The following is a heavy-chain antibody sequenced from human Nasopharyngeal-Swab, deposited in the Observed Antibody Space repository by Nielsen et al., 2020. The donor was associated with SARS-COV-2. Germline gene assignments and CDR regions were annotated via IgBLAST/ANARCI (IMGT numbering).Heavy chain of an antibody. CDR2: ISYDGSNE. CDR3: AKDVHADYGGIDY. Sequence: SGAASGFTFSNSGMDWVRQAPGKGLEWVAVISYDGSNEYYGDSVKGRFTISRDNSKNTLYLQMNSLRVDDTAVYYCAKDVHADYGGIDYWGQGILVTVSS. D-gene: IGHD4/OR15-4a*01. V-gene: IGHV3-30*18. J-gene: IGHJ4*02. CDR1: GFTFSNSG.